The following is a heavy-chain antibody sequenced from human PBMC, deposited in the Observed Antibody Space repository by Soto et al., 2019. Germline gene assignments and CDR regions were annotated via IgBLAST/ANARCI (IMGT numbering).Heavy chain of an antibody. CDR2: ISSSSSYI. J-gene: IGHJ5*02. Sequence: GGSLRLSCAASGFTFSSYSMNWVRQAPGKGLEWVSSISSSSSYIYYADSVKGRFPISRDNAKNSRDLQMNSLRAEDKAVSYGARDWASWYSGSWANWFDPWGQGTLVTVSS. CDR3: ARDWASWYSGSWANWFDP. V-gene: IGHV3-21*01. CDR1: GFTFSSYS. D-gene: IGHD6-13*01.